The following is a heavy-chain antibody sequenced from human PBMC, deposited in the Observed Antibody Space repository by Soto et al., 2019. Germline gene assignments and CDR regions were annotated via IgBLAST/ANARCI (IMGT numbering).Heavy chain of an antibody. V-gene: IGHV5-51*01. Sequence: GESLKISCKGSGYSFTSYWIGWVRQMPGKGLEWMGIIYPGDSDTRYSPSFQGQVTISADKSISTAYLQWSSLKASDTAMYYCARSPVYLGYCSSNSCYLDYWGQGTLVTLAS. CDR3: ARSPVYLGYCSSNSCYLDY. CDR1: GYSFTSYW. J-gene: IGHJ4*02. D-gene: IGHD2-2*01. CDR2: IYPGDSDT.